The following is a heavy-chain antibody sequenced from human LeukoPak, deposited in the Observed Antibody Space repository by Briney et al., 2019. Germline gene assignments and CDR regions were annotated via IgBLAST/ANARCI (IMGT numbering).Heavy chain of an antibody. Sequence: SETLSLTCAVYGGSFSGYYWSWIRQPPGKGLEWIGEINHSGSTNYNPSLKSRVTISVDTSKNQFSLKLSSVTAADTAVYYCASRKRLEVRAFDIWGQGTMVTVSS. CDR1: GGSFSGYY. CDR2: INHSGST. V-gene: IGHV4-34*01. D-gene: IGHD4/OR15-4a*01. CDR3: ASRKRLEVRAFDI. J-gene: IGHJ3*02.